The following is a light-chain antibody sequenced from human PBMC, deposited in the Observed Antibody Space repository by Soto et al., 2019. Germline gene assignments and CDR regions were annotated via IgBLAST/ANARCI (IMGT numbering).Light chain of an antibody. CDR1: QTISSW. Sequence: DIQMTQSPSTLSGSVGDRVTIPCRASQTISSWLAWYQQKPGKAPKLLIYKASTLKSGVPSRFSGSGSGTEFTLTISSLQPDEFATYYCQHYNSYSEAVGQGTKVDIK. CDR3: QHYNSYSEA. V-gene: IGKV1-5*03. J-gene: IGKJ1*01. CDR2: KAS.